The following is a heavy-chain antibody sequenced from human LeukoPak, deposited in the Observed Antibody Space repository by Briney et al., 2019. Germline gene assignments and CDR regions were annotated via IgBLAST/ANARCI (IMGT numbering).Heavy chain of an antibody. CDR2: ISYDGSNK. Sequence: GRSLRLSCAASGFTFSSYAMHWVRQAPGKGLEWVAVISYDGSNKYYADSVKGRFTISRDNSKNTLYLQMNSLRAEGTAVYYCARVEVLLYWGQGTLVTVSS. CDR3: ARVEVLLY. J-gene: IGHJ4*02. V-gene: IGHV3-30*04. CDR1: GFTFSSYA.